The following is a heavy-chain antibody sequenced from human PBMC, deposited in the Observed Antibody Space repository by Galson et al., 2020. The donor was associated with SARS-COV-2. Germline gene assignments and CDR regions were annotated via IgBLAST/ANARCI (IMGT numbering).Heavy chain of an antibody. J-gene: IGHJ4*02. Sequence: SETLSLTCTFSGGSISSGNFYWGWIRQPPGKELEWIGSIYHIGNAFYNPSLKTRVTMSVDTYNNQFSLKVTSVTAADTAVYYCARAAPYYYASSAYYFDYWGQGTLVAVSP. V-gene: IGHV4-39*01. CDR3: ARAAPYYYASSAYYFDY. CDR2: IYHIGNA. CDR1: GGSISSGNFY. D-gene: IGHD3-22*01.